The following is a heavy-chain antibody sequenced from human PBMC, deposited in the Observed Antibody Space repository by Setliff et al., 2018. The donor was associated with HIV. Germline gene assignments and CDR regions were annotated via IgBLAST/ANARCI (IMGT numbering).Heavy chain of an antibody. D-gene: IGHD5-12*01. J-gene: IGHJ4*02. CDR3: ARQPLYNDYDWRSYYFDY. V-gene: IGHV4-38-2*01. CDR1: GYSISSGCY. CDR2: MYHTGST. Sequence: SETLSLTCAVSGYSISSGCYWGLIRQPPGKGLEWIGSMYHTGSTYYSPSLNSRFTISVDTSKNQFSLKLRSVTAADTAVYYCARQPLYNDYDWRSYYFDYWSQGSLVNVSS.